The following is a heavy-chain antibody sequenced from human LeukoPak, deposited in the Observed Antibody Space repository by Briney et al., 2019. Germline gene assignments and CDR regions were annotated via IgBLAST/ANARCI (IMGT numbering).Heavy chain of an antibody. V-gene: IGHV3-48*04. CDR1: GFTFSSYS. CDR2: ISSGSNTI. CDR3: ARKGSGYSSSWSWFDP. Sequence: GGSLRLSCAASGFTFSSYSMNWVRQAPGKGLEWVSYISSGSNTIYHADSVKGQFTISRDNAKNSVYLQMNSLRAEDTAVYYCARKGSGYSSSWSWFDPWGQGTLVTVSS. J-gene: IGHJ5*02. D-gene: IGHD6-13*01.